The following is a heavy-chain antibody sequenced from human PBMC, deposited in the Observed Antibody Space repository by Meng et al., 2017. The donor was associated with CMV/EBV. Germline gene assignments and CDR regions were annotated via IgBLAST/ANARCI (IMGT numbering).Heavy chain of an antibody. CDR1: GFTFSSYS. J-gene: IGHJ4*02. CDR2: ISSSSYI. V-gene: IGHV3-21*01. Sequence: LSLTCAASGFTFSSYSMNWVRQAPGKGLEWVSSISSSSYIYYADSVKGRFTISRDNAKNSLYLQMNSLRAEDTAVYYCARVKFTLRYFDYWGQGTLVTVSS. CDR3: ARVKFTLRYFDY. D-gene: IGHD3-16*01.